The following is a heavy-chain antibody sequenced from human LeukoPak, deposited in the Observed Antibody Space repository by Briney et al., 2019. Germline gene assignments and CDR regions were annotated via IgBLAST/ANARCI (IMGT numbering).Heavy chain of an antibody. V-gene: IGHV4-61*01. CDR3: AGTRYSSSWYINGY. CDR1: AGSISSSSYY. J-gene: IGHJ4*02. D-gene: IGHD6-13*01. Sequence: SETLSLTCTVSAGSISSSSYYWSWIRQPPGKGLEWIGYIYYSGSTNYNPSLKSRATISVDTSKNQFSLKLSSVTAADTAVYYCAGTRYSSSWYINGYWGQGTLVTVSS. CDR2: IYYSGST.